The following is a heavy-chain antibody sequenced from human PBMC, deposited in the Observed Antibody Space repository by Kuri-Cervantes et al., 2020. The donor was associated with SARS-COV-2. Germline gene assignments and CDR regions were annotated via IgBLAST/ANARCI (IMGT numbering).Heavy chain of an antibody. CDR2: ISSSGSTI. D-gene: IGHD6-19*01. J-gene: IGHJ4*02. CDR3: ARGGTEPGIAVAGRGGLGFDY. V-gene: IGHV3-11*04. CDR1: GFTFSDYY. Sequence: GGSLRLSCAASGFTFSDYYMSWIRQAPGKGLEWVSYISSSGSTIYYADSVKGRFTISRDNAKNSLYLQMNSLRAEDTAVYYCARGGTEPGIAVAGRGGLGFDYWGQGTLVTVSS.